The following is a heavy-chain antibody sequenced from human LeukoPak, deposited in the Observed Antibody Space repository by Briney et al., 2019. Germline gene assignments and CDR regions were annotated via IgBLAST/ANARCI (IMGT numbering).Heavy chain of an antibody. CDR3: ARDTARITIFGVAKYMDV. J-gene: IGHJ6*03. D-gene: IGHD3-3*01. CDR1: GYTFTDYY. CDR2: INPKTGDT. Sequence: ASVKVSCKASGYTFTDYYMHWVRQAPGQGLEWMGWINPKTGDTKYVQKFQGRVTMTRDSSINIAYMELSRPRSDDTAVYYCARDTARITIFGVAKYMDVWGRGTTVTVSS. V-gene: IGHV1-2*02.